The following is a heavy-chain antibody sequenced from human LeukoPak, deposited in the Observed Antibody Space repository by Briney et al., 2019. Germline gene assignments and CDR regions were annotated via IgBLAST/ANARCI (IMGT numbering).Heavy chain of an antibody. J-gene: IGHJ4*02. V-gene: IGHV3-7*01. CDR3: ARVQVVVPGAFDYFDY. Sequence: PGGSLRLSCAASGFTFSNHWMRWIRQAPGKGLEWVANISPNGGATYYVGSVQGRFTVSRDNAYSRDNTENSLYLQMNSLRAEDTAVYYCARVQVVVPGAFDYFDYWGQGALVTVSS. D-gene: IGHD2-2*01. CDR1: GFTFSNHW. CDR2: ISPNGGAT.